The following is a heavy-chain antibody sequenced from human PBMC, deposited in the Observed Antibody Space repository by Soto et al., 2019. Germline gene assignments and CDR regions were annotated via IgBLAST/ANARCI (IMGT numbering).Heavy chain of an antibody. CDR3: ARRARPDFYYMDV. Sequence: PGGSLRLSCAASGFTFSSYAMSWGRQAPGKGLEWVSGISSNGGGTYYANSVQGRFTISRDNSKNTVYLQMGSLRPEDMAVYYCARRARPDFYYMDVWGKGTKVTVSS. CDR2: ISSNGGGT. V-gene: IGHV3-64*01. D-gene: IGHD6-6*01. J-gene: IGHJ6*03. CDR1: GFTFSSYA.